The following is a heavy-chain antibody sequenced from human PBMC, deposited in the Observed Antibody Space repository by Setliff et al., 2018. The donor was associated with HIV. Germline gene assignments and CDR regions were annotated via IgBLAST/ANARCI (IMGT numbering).Heavy chain of an antibody. Sequence: ASVKVSCKASGYTFTDYYMHWVQQAPGKGLEWMGRVDPEDGETIYAEKFQGRVTITADTSTDTAYMELSSLRSEDTAVYYCARDALGSTSCYWYSSGCHGMNWFDPWGQGTLVTV. D-gene: IGHD2-2*01. J-gene: IGHJ5*02. CDR3: ARDALGSTSCYWYSSGCHGMNWFDP. CDR1: GYTFTDYY. V-gene: IGHV1-69-2*01. CDR2: VDPEDGET.